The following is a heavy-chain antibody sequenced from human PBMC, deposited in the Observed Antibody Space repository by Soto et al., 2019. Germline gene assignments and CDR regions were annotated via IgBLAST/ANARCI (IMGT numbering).Heavy chain of an antibody. D-gene: IGHD5-18*01. V-gene: IGHV3-48*02. J-gene: IGHJ4*02. CDR1: GFTFSSYS. Sequence: GGSLRLSCAASGFTFSSYSMNWVRQAPGKGLEWVSYISSSGNSRYHADSMKGRFTISRDNAKNSLYLQMNSLRDDDTAVYYCAREVIKLWSFDYWGQGTLVTVSS. CDR3: AREVIKLWSFDY. CDR2: ISSSGNSR.